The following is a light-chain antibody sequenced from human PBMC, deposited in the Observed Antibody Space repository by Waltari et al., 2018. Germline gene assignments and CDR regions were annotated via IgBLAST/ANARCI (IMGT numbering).Light chain of an antibody. CDR1: SSDVGGYNY. V-gene: IGLV2-14*03. Sequence: QSALTQPASVSGSPGQSITISCTGTSSDVGGYNYVSWYQHHPGKAPKLMIYDVSNRPSGVSNRFSGSKSGNTASLTISGLQAEDEADYYCSSYISSSTLELFGGGTSLTVL. CDR3: SSYISSSTLEL. CDR2: DVS. J-gene: IGLJ2*01.